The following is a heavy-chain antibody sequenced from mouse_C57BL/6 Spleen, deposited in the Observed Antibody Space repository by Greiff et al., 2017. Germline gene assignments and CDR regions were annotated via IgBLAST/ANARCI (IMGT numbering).Heavy chain of an antibody. V-gene: IGHV1-50*01. D-gene: IGHD2-4*01. Sequence: QVQLQQPGAELVKPGASVKLSCKASGYTFNSYWMQWVKQRPGQGLEWIGEIDPSDSYTHYNQKFKGKATLTVDTSSSTAYMQLSSLTSEDSAVYYCARCYDYADYWGQGTTLTVSS. J-gene: IGHJ2*01. CDR1: GYTFNSYW. CDR2: IDPSDSYT. CDR3: ARCYDYADY.